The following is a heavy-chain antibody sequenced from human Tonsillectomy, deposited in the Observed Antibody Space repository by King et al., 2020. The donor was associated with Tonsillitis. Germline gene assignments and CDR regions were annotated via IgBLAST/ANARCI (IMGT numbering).Heavy chain of an antibody. Sequence: VQLVESGAEVKEPGASEKVSCKASGYTFTGYYMNWVRQAPGQGLEWMGWIDPDSGATNFAREFQGRVTMTRDTSINTAHMELRRLRSDDTAVYYCASGDSSVYGSRALRAFNIWGQGTLVTVSS. CDR1: GYTFTGYY. CDR2: IDPDSGAT. CDR3: ASGDSSVYGSRALRAFNI. V-gene: IGHV1-2*02. D-gene: IGHD5/OR15-5a*01. J-gene: IGHJ3*02.